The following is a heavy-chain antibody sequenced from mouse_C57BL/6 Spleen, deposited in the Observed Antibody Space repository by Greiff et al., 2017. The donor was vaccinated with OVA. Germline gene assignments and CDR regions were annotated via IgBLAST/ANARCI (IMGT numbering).Heavy chain of an antibody. CDR1: GYTFTSYW. CDR2: IDPSDSET. V-gene: IGHV1-52*01. J-gene: IGHJ2*01. D-gene: IGHD1-1*01. Sequence: QVQLKQPGAELVRPGSSVKLSCKASGYTFTSYWMHWVKQRPIQGLEWIGNIDPSDSETHYNQKFKDKATLTVDKSSSKAYMQLSSLTSEDSAVYYCAREALDYGSSLYFDYWGQGTTLTVSS. CDR3: AREALDYGSSLYFDY.